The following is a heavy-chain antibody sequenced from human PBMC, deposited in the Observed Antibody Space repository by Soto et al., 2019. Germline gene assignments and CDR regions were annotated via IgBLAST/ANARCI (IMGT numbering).Heavy chain of an antibody. Sequence: GGSLRLSCAASGFTFSNAWMNWVCQAPGKGLEWVGRIKSKTDGGTTDYAAPVKGRFTISRDDSKNTLYLQMNSLETEDTAVYYCTTVRLKTRSSQLTGYYYYGMDVWGQGTTVTVSS. J-gene: IGHJ6*02. D-gene: IGHD2-2*01. CDR2: IKSKTDGGTT. CDR3: TTVRLKTRSSQLTGYYYYGMDV. CDR1: GFTFSNAW. V-gene: IGHV3-15*07.